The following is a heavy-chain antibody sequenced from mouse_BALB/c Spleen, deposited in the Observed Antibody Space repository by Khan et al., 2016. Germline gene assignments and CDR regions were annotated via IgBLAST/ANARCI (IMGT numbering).Heavy chain of an antibody. CDR1: GYTFTSYW. Sequence: QVQLQQSGAELARPGASVKLSCKASGYTFTSYWMQWVKQRPGQGLEWIGTIYPGDGDTRYTQKFKGKATLTADKSSSTAYIQLSSLASEDSAVYYCARTAYDRYGESDYYAMGYWGQGTSVTVSS. V-gene: IGHV1-87*01. D-gene: IGHD2-14*01. J-gene: IGHJ4*01. CDR2: IYPGDGDT. CDR3: ARTAYDRYGESDYYAMGY.